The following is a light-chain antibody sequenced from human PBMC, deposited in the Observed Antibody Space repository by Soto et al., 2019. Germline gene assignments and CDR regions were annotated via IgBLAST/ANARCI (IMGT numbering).Light chain of an antibody. CDR3: QQYNNWPPWT. V-gene: IGKV3D-15*01. CDR1: QGIGDT. CDR2: GAS. Sequence: EFVIRQSPSTLSVSPGEGATLSCRASQGIGDTLAWYQHKPGQTPRLLISGASTRAADIPDRFSGSGSGTDFTLTIGRLEPEDLAVYYCQQYNNWPPWTFGQGTKVDIK. J-gene: IGKJ1*01.